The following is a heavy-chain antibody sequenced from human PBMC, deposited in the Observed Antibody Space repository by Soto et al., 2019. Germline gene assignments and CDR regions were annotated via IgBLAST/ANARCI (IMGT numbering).Heavy chain of an antibody. CDR2: INSDGSST. J-gene: IGHJ6*02. CDR1: GFTFSSYW. V-gene: IGHV3-74*01. D-gene: IGHD3-22*01. CDR3: ARAGSGYYDSSGYYDYYYCGMDV. Sequence: GGSLRLSCAASGFTFSSYWMHWVRQAPGKGLVWVSRINSDGSSTSYADSVKGRFTISRDNAKNTLYLQMNSLRAEDTAVYYCARAGSGYYDSSGYYDYYYCGMDVWGQGTTVTVSS.